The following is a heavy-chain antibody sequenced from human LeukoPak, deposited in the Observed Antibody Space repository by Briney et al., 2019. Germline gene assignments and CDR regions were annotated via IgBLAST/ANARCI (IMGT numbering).Heavy chain of an antibody. J-gene: IGHJ5*02. CDR1: GGSFSGYY. Sequence: SETLSLTCAVYGGSFSGYYWSWIRQPPGKGLEWIGKINHSGSTNYNPSLKSRVTISVDTSKDQFSLKLSSVTAADTAVYYCARGVGYYDSSGYYERVVVFDPWGQGTLVTVSS. D-gene: IGHD3-22*01. CDR2: INHSGST. V-gene: IGHV4-34*01. CDR3: ARGVGYYDSSGYYERVVVFDP.